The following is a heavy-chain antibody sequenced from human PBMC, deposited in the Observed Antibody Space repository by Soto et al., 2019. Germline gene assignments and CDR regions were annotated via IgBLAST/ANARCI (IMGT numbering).Heavy chain of an antibody. J-gene: IGHJ5*02. CDR2: ISSSSNSI. V-gene: IGHV3-48*01. D-gene: IGHD3-3*01. CDR3: ASPVECITTCCIP. CDR1: GFTFSRYS. Sequence: EVQLVESGGGLVQPGGSLRLSCAASGFTFSRYSMTWVRQAPGKGLEWVSYISSSSNSIYYADSVKGRFTISRDNTKNPLHLQMNSLRAEVWAVYYCASPVECITTCCIPWGQGNLLTVSS.